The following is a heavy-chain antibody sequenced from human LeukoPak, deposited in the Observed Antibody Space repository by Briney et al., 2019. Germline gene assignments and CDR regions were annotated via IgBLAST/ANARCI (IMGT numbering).Heavy chain of an antibody. D-gene: IGHD3-22*01. CDR1: GGTFSGYA. Sequence: SVTVSCTASGGTFSGYAISWVRQAPGQGLEGMGRIIPILGIANYAQKFQGRVTITADKSTSTAYMELSSLRSEGTAVYYCARDLHLVVVNHENAFDIWGQGTMVTVSA. J-gene: IGHJ3*02. CDR2: IIPILGIA. V-gene: IGHV1-69*04. CDR3: ARDLHLVVVNHENAFDI.